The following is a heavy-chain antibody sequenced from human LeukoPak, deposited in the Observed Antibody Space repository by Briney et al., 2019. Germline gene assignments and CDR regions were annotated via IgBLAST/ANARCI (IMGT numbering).Heavy chain of an antibody. D-gene: IGHD7-27*01. CDR2: IWHDGSHK. V-gene: IGHV3-33*01. CDR1: GFSFDTYA. Sequence: KPGRSLRLSCAASGFSFDTYAMHWVRQAPGQGLEWVALIWHDGSHKFYSNSVRGQFTISRDNSRNTVYLQMNNLRPDDTAVYYCARDGRSGPNWFDPWGQGTLVTVSS. J-gene: IGHJ5*02. CDR3: ARDGRSGPNWFDP.